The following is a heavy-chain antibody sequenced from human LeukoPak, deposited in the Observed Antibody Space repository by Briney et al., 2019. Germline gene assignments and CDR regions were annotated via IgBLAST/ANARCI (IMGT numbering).Heavy chain of an antibody. V-gene: IGHV3-23*01. CDR3: AKAMGSPYSFDY. CDR1: GFTFSSYA. CDR2: ISGSGGST. D-gene: IGHD1-26*01. Sequence: GGSLRLSCAASGFTFSSYAMSWVRQAPGKGLEGVSAISGSGGSTYYADSVKGRFTISRDNSKNTLYLQMNSLRAEDTAVYYCAKAMGSPYSFDYWGQGTLVTVSS. J-gene: IGHJ4*02.